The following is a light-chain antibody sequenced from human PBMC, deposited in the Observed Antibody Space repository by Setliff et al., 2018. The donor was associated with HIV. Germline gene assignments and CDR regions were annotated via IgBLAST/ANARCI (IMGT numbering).Light chain of an antibody. Sequence: EIVLSQSPGTLSLSPGDRATLSCRASQSVANKFLAWYQQRPGQAPRLLIHGASTRATGIPDRFSGSGSGTDFTLTISGLEPEDFAVYFCQHYRSVCTVGPGTKVDIK. CDR2: GAS. V-gene: IGKV3-20*01. CDR3: QHYRSVCT. J-gene: IGKJ3*01. CDR1: QSVANKF.